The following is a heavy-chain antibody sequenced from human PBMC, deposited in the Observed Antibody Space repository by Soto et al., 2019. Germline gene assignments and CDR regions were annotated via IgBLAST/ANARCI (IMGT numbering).Heavy chain of an antibody. CDR3: ATEDLVRGGDPFDY. CDR1: GFTFSSYS. Sequence: PGGSLRLSCAASGFTFSSYSMNWVRQAPGKGLEWVSSISSSSSYIYYADSVKGRFTISRDNAKNSLYLQMNSLRAEDTAVYYCATEDLVRGGDPFDYWGKGTLVTVSS. CDR2: ISSSSSYI. J-gene: IGHJ4*02. V-gene: IGHV3-21*01. D-gene: IGHD6-13*01.